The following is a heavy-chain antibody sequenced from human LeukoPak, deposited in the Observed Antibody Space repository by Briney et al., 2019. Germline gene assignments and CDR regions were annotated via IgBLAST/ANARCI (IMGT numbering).Heavy chain of an antibody. V-gene: IGHV4-30-2*01. CDR3: ARDSSSWQFDY. J-gene: IGHJ4*02. CDR1: GGSISSGGYS. Sequence: SETLSLTCAVSGGSISSGGYSWSWIRQPPGKGLEWIGYIYHSGSTYYNPSLKSRVTISVDRSKNQFSLKRSSVTAADTAVYYCARDSSSWQFDYWGQGTLVTVSS. CDR2: IYHSGST. D-gene: IGHD6-13*01.